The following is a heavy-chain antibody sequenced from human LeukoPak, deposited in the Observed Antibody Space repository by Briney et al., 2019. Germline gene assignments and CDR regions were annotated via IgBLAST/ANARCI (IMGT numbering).Heavy chain of an antibody. Sequence: PSETLSLTCTVSGGSISSYYWSWIRQPPGKGLEWIGAINYSGSTYYNPSLKSRVTISVDTSKNQFSLRLSSVTAADTAVYYCARQGRYFDSLYWGQGTLVTVSS. CDR2: INYSGST. D-gene: IGHD3-9*01. V-gene: IGHV4-39*01. CDR3: ARQGRYFDSLY. J-gene: IGHJ4*02. CDR1: GGSISSYY.